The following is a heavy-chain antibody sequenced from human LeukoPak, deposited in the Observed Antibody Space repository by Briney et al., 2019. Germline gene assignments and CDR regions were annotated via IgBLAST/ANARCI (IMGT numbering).Heavy chain of an antibody. D-gene: IGHD4-23*01. V-gene: IGHV3-30*02. Sequence: GGSLRLSCTASGFTFSSYGIHWVRHAPDKGLEWVAFIWYNANNKYVADSAKGRFTISRDNSKNTLYLQMNSLRAEDTAVYYCAKDPRATVVTPGGYFDYWGQGTLVTVSS. CDR1: GFTFSSYG. CDR2: IWYNANNK. CDR3: AKDPRATVVTPGGYFDY. J-gene: IGHJ4*02.